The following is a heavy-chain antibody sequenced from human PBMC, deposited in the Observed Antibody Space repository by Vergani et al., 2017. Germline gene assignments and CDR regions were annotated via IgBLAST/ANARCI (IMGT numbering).Heavy chain of an antibody. CDR2: ISYDGSNK. J-gene: IGHJ4*02. CDR1: GFTFSSYG. V-gene: IGHV3-30*18. CDR3: AKDMMNYIAVAGQDY. D-gene: IGHD6-19*01. Sequence: QVQLVESGGGVVQPGRSLRLSCAASGFTFSSYGMHWVRQAPGKGLEWVAVISYDGSNKYYADSVKGRFTISRDNSKNTLYLQMNSLRAEDTAVYYGAKDMMNYIAVAGQDYWGQGTLVTVSS.